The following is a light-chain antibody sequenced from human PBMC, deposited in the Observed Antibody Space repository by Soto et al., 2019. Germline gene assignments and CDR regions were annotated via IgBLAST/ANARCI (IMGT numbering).Light chain of an antibody. CDR2: RAS. CDR1: QTVSSSY. CDR3: QQYGTSPWT. V-gene: IGKV3-20*01. J-gene: IGKJ1*01. Sequence: EIVLTQSPGTLSLSPGERATLSCRASQTVSSSYLAWYQQKPGQAPSLLIYRASSRATGIPDRLSGSESGTDFTLPISRLEPEDFAVYYCQQYGTSPWTFGQGTKVEIK.